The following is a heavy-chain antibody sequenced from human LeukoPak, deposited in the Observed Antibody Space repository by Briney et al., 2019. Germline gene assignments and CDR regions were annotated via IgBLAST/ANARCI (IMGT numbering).Heavy chain of an antibody. CDR2: INPYSSET. D-gene: IGHD2-8*02. CDR1: GYTFTDYF. CDR3: ARRRPESTGGFDY. J-gene: IGHJ4*02. V-gene: IGHV1-2*02. Sequence: SVNVSCKPFGYTFTDYFIHWVRQAPGQGLEWMGLINPYSSETNHAQKFQGRVTMTRDTSISTGYIELSRLTSDDTAVYYCARRRPESTGGFDYWGQGALVTVSS.